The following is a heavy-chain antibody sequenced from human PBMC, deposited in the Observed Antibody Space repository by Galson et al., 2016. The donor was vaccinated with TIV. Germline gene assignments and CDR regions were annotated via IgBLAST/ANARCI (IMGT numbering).Heavy chain of an antibody. V-gene: IGHV1-69*02. CDR3: ASSLPRYYYASVSQWYFDL. D-gene: IGHD3-10*01. Sequence: SVKVSCKASGGTFVSYSVNWVRQAPGQGLEWMGRMIAFLDLANYARTFQGRVTITADKSTSTAYMEMSSLRSEDTAVYYSASSLPRYYYASVSQWYFDLWGRGTLVTVSS. CDR1: GGTFVSYS. CDR2: MIAFLDLA. J-gene: IGHJ2*01.